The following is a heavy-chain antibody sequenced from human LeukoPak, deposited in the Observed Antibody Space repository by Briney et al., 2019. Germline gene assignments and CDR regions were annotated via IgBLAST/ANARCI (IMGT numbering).Heavy chain of an antibody. J-gene: IGHJ6*02. CDR1: GASLSPYY. Sequence: SETLSLTCTVSGASLSPYYWSWLRQPPGKGLEWIGYVYYSGGTNYNPSLKSRVTMSADTSKSRFSLRRTSVTAADTAVYYCARTPGYDFGLAGMEVWGQGPTVPVS. CDR3: ARTPGYDFGLAGMEV. D-gene: IGHD3-3*01. V-gene: IGHV4-59*08. CDR2: VYYSGGT.